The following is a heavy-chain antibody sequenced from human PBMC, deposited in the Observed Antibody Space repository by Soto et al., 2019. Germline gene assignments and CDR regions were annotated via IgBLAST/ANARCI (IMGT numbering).Heavy chain of an antibody. CDR3: ARKGSSWYNWFDP. CDR2: INHSGST. CDR1: GGSFSCYY. V-gene: IGHV4-34*01. J-gene: IGHJ5*02. Sequence: SETLSLTCAVYGGSFSCYYWSWIRQPPGKGLGWIGEINHSGSTNYNPSLKSRVTISVDTSKNQFSLKLSSVTAADTAVYYCARKGSSWYNWFDPWGQGTLVTVSS. D-gene: IGHD6-13*01.